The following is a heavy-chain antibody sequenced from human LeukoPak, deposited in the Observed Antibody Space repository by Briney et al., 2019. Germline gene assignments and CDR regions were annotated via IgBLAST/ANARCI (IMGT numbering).Heavy chain of an antibody. J-gene: IGHJ4*02. V-gene: IGHV3-23*01. Sequence: GRSLRLSCAASGFTFSSYAMSWVRQAPGKGLEWVSRISDSGGSTYYADSVKGRFTISRDNSKNTLYLQMNILRAVDTAVYYCAKDLGYSYGGDFDYWGQGTLVTVPS. CDR3: AKDLGYSYGGDFDY. CDR2: ISDSGGST. CDR1: GFTFSSYA. D-gene: IGHD5-18*01.